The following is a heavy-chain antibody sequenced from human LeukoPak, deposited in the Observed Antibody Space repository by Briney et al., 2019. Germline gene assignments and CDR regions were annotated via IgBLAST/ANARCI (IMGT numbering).Heavy chain of an antibody. CDR2: ISYDRSNK. Sequence: PGRSLRLSCAASGFTFSRYAMHWVRQAPGKGLEWVAVISYDRSNKYYADSVKGRFTISRDNSKNTLYLQMNSLRAEDTAVYYCARENYGDHYFDYWGQGTLVTVSS. CDR3: ARENYGDHYFDY. V-gene: IGHV3-30-3*01. J-gene: IGHJ4*02. D-gene: IGHD4-17*01. CDR1: GFTFSRYA.